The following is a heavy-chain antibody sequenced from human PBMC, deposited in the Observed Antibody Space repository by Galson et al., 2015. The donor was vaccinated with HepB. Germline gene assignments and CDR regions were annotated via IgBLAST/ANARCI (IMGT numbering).Heavy chain of an antibody. Sequence: SLRLSCAASGFTFSSYAMHWVRQAPGKGLEWVAVISYDGSNKYYADSVKGRFTISRDNSKNTLYLQMNSLRAEDTAVYYCARGGGYEWELLSFVDYWGQGTLVTVSS. D-gene: IGHD1-26*01. J-gene: IGHJ4*02. CDR2: ISYDGSNK. CDR3: ARGGGYEWELLSFVDY. V-gene: IGHV3-30*04. CDR1: GFTFSSYA.